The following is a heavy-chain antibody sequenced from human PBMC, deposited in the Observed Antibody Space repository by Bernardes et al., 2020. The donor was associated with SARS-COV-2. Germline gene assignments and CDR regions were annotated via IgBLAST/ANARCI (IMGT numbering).Heavy chain of an antibody. CDR1: GFTFSSYS. D-gene: IGHD6-13*01. J-gene: IGHJ4*02. CDR2: ISSSSSTI. V-gene: IGHV3-48*01. Sequence: GGSLRLSCAASGFTFSSYSMNWVRQAPGKGLEWVSYISSSSSTIYYADSVKGRFTISRDNAKNSLYLQMNSLRAEDTAVYYCAREAEYPGIAAAGTWYFDYWGQGTLVTVSS. CDR3: AREAEYPGIAAAGTWYFDY.